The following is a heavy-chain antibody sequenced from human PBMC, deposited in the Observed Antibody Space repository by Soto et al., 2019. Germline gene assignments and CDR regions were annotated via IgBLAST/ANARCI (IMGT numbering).Heavy chain of an antibody. J-gene: IGHJ4*02. V-gene: IGHV3-11*05. CDR1: GLTFGDYY. Sequence: QVQLVESGGALVKPGGSLRLSCAASGLTFGDYYMNWIRQAPGKGLEWLSYISGSSSDTKYADSVKGRITISRDNAKNSLYLQMNSLRAEDTAVYYCARGVWRFSGEYWGQGTLVTVSS. D-gene: IGHD2-8*01. CDR3: ARGVWRFSGEY. CDR2: ISGSSSDT.